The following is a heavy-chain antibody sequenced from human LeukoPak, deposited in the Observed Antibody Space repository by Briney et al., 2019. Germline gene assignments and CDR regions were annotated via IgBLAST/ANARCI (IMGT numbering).Heavy chain of an antibody. J-gene: IGHJ4*02. CDR3: ARGDTTVVYYFDY. Sequence: GGSLRLSCAASRFTLSGYEMNWVRQAPGGGLEWVSYISRSGSTIYYAVSVKGRLTISRDNAKNSLYLQMNTLRAEDTAVYYCARGDTTVVYYFDYWGEGTLVTVSS. D-gene: IGHD4-23*01. V-gene: IGHV3-48*03. CDR2: ISRSGSTI. CDR1: RFTLSGYE.